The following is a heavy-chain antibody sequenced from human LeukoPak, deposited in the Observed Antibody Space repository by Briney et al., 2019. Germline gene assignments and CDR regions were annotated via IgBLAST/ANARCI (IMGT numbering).Heavy chain of an antibody. CDR1: GGSISSGSYY. CDR3: ARWRGDYFDY. J-gene: IGHJ4*02. D-gene: IGHD3-10*01. Sequence: PSQTLSLTCTVSGGSISSGSYYWSWIRQPAGKGLEWIGRIYTSGSTNYNPSLKSRVTISVDTSKNQFSLKLSSVTAADTAVYYCARWRGDYFDYWGQGTLVTVSS. CDR2: IYTSGST. V-gene: IGHV4-61*02.